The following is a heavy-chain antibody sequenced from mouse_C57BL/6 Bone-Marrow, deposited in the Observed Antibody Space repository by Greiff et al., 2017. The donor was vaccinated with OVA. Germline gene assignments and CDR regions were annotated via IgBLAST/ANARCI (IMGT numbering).Heavy chain of an antibody. CDR2: IHPNSGST. J-gene: IGHJ1*03. CDR1: GYTFTSYW. CDR3: ARSYLLWLRRWYFDV. D-gene: IGHD2-2*01. Sequence: QVQLQQPGAELVKPGASVKLSCKASGYTFTSYWMHWVKQRPGQGLEWIGMIHPNSGSTNYNEKFKSKATLTVDKSSSTAYMQLSSLTSEDSAVYYCARSYLLWLRRWYFDVWGTGTTVTVSS. V-gene: IGHV1-64*01.